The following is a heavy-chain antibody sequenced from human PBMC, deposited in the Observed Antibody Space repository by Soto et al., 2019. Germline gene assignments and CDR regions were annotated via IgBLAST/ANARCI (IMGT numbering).Heavy chain of an antibody. CDR1: GFTVSSNF. V-gene: IGHV3-53*01. CDR2: TYSGGTT. Sequence: EVQLVESGGGLIQPGGSLRLSCAASGFTVSSNFMSWVRQAPGKGLEWVSVTYSGGTTYYADSVKGRFTISRDNSKNTLYLQMNSLRAEDTAVYYCAKEKRDTTGARAAFDIWGQGTMVTVS. D-gene: IGHD1-1*01. J-gene: IGHJ3*02. CDR3: AKEKRDTTGARAAFDI.